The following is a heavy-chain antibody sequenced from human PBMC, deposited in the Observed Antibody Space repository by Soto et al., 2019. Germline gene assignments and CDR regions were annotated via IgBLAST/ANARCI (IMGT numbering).Heavy chain of an antibody. J-gene: IGHJ4*02. CDR3: ARRGWDLLNFFDY. CDR2: ISSSSSTI. Sequence: SLRLSCAASGFSFSNYGMNWVRQAPGKGLEWVSYISSSSSTIYYADSVKGRFTISRDIAKNSLYLQMNSLRDDDTAVYYCARRGWDLLNFFDYWGQGTLVTVSS. CDR1: GFSFSNYG. V-gene: IGHV3-48*02. D-gene: IGHD1-26*01.